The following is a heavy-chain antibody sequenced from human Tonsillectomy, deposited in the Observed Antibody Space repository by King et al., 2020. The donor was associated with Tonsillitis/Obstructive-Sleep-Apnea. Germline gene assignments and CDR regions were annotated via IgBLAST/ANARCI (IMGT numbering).Heavy chain of an antibody. D-gene: IGHD6-13*01. CDR3: ARRQDSRNWLGGGLDV. J-gene: IGHJ6*02. Sequence: QLVQSGAEVKKPGESLRISCQGSGYSFTNYWINWVRHMPGKGLEWMGRIDPSDSYTKYSPSFQGHVTISADKSISTAYRQCSSLKDSDTAMYYCARRQDSRNWLGGGLDVWGQGTTVTVSS. CDR1: GYSFTNYW. V-gene: IGHV5-10-1*03. CDR2: IDPSDSYT.